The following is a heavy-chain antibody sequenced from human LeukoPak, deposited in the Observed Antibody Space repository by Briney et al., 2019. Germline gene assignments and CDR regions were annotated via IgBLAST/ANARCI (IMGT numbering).Heavy chain of an antibody. CDR2: IRYDGSNK. D-gene: IGHD3-10*01. CDR1: GLTFSSYG. CDR3: AKVLRVISSFDY. Sequence: GGSLRLSCAASGLTFSSYGMQWVRQAPGKGLEWVAFIRYDGSNKYYTDSVKGRFTICRDNSKNTLYLQMSSLRAEDTAVYYCAKVLRVISSFDYWGRGTLVTVSS. J-gene: IGHJ4*02. V-gene: IGHV3-30*02.